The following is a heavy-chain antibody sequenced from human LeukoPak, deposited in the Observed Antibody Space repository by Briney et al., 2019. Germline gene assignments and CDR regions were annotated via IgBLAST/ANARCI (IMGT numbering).Heavy chain of an antibody. CDR3: ARISPYDILTGADDYFDY. CDR1: GFTVSSNY. Sequence: GGSLRLSCAASGFTVSSNYMSWVRQAPGKGLEWVSLIYSGGSTYYADSVKGRFTISRDNSKNTLYLQMNSLRAEDTAVYYCARISPYDILTGADDYFDYWGQGTLVTVSS. J-gene: IGHJ4*02. CDR2: IYSGGST. V-gene: IGHV3-66*01. D-gene: IGHD3-9*01.